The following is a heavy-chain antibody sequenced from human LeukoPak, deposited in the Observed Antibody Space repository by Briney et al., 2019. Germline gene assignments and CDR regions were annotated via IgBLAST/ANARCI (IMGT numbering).Heavy chain of an antibody. CDR3: ARTSAVMKPFDS. J-gene: IGHJ4*02. D-gene: IGHD2-21*01. CDR1: GFTVSSNY. Sequence: PGGSLRLSCAASGFTVSSNYMSWVRQAPGKGLGWVSVFYSGGTTYYADSVKGRFTISRDSSKNTLYLQMNNLRAEDTAMYFCARTSAVMKPFDSWGQGTLVTVSS. CDR2: FYSGGTT. V-gene: IGHV3-53*01.